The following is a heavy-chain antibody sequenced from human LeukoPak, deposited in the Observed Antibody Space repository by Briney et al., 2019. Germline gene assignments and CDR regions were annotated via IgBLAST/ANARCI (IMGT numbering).Heavy chain of an antibody. D-gene: IGHD2-21*02. CDR2: MSASSGNT. CDR3: ARTPPKGDIDY. V-gene: IGHV1-8*01. Sequence: ASVKVSCKASGYTFTNYDINWVRQATGQGLEWLGWMSASSGNTGYAQKFQGRVSMTRATSISTAYLELSSLTFEDTAVYYSARTPPKGDIDYWGQGTLVTVSS. J-gene: IGHJ4*02. CDR1: GYTFTNYD.